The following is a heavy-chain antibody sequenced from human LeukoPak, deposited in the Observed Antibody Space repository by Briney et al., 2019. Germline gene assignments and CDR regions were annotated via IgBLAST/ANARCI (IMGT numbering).Heavy chain of an antibody. D-gene: IGHD1-1*01. CDR3: ARDRLEPHGTYYFDY. CDR2: IIPIFGTA. V-gene: IGHV1-69*01. Sequence: ASVTVSCKASGGTFSSYAISWVRQAPGQGLEWMGGIIPIFGTANYAQKFQGRVTITADESTSTAYMELSSLRSEDTAVYYCARDRLEPHGTYYFDYWGQGTLVTVSS. CDR1: GGTFSSYA. J-gene: IGHJ4*02.